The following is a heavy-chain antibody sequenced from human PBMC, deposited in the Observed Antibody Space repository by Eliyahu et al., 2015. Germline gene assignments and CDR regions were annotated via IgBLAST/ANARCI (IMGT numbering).Heavy chain of an antibody. CDR1: GGTFSSYA. V-gene: IGHV1-69*04. J-gene: IGHJ5*02. CDR3: ASADYDSSGYTSWFDP. D-gene: IGHD3-22*01. Sequence: QVQLVQSGAEVKKPGSSVKVSCKASGGTFSSYAISWVRQAPGQGLEWMGRIIPILGIANYAQKFQGRVTITADKSTSTAYMELSSLRSEDTAVYYCASADYDSSGYTSWFDPWGQGTLVTVSS. CDR2: IIPILGIA.